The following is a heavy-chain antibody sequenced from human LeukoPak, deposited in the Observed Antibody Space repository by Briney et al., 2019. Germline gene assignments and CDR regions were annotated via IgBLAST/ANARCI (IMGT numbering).Heavy chain of an antibody. CDR2: TSGSGVNS. J-gene: IGHJ4*02. CDR3: AKEYSGYDFDY. Sequence: GGSLGLSCAASGFTLRSYDMSWVRQAPGKGLEWVAATSGSGVNSYYADSVRGRFTISRDNSQNTLYLQMDSLRAEDTALYYCAKEYSGYDFDYWGQGTLVTVSS. CDR1: GFTLRSYD. D-gene: IGHD5-12*01. V-gene: IGHV3-23*01.